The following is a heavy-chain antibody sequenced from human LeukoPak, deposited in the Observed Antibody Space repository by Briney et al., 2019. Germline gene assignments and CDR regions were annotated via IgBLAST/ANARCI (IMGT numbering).Heavy chain of an antibody. V-gene: IGHV3-21*01. Sequence: PGGSLRLSCAPSGFTFSSYSMNWVRQARGRGLEWVSSISSSSSYIYYADSAKGRFTISRDNAKNSLYLQMNSLRAEDTAVYYCASHRIGYYFDYWGQGTLAIVSS. CDR2: ISSSSSYI. CDR1: GFTFSSYS. J-gene: IGHJ4*02. CDR3: ASHRIGYYFDY. D-gene: IGHD2-15*01.